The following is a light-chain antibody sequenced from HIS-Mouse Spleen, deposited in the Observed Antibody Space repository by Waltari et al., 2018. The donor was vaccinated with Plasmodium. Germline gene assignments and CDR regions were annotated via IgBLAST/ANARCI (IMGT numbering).Light chain of an antibody. Sequence: SYELTQPPSVSVSPGPTARITCPGDALPKKSAYWYQQKSGQAPVPVIYEDSKRPSGIPERFSGSSSGTMATLTISGAQVEDEADYYCYSTDSSGNHRVFGGGTKLTVL. CDR3: YSTDSSGNHRV. CDR1: ALPKKS. CDR2: EDS. J-gene: IGLJ3*02. V-gene: IGLV3-10*01.